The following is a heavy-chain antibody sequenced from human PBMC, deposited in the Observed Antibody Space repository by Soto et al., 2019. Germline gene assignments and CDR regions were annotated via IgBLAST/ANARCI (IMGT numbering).Heavy chain of an antibody. CDR3: ARARGPYCIRTSCEVYYYYYGMDV. CDR1: GYTFTSYG. J-gene: IGHJ6*02. Sequence: ASVKVSSKASGYTFTSYGISWVRQAPGQGLEWMGWISAYNGNTNYAQKLQGRVTMTTDTSTSTAYMELRSLRSDDTAVYYCARARGPYCIRTSCEVYYYYYGMDVWGQGTTVTVSS. D-gene: IGHD2-2*01. CDR2: ISAYNGNT. V-gene: IGHV1-18*01.